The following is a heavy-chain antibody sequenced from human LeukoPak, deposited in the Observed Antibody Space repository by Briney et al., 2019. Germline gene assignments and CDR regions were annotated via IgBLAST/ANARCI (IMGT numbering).Heavy chain of an antibody. CDR1: GGSISSSSYY. V-gene: IGHV4-39*01. CDR2: IYYSGST. Sequence: PSETLSLTCTVSGGSISSSSYYWGWIRQPPGKGLGWIGSIYYSGSTYYNPSLKSRVTISVDTSKNQFSLKLSSVTAADTAVYYCARGCYDFWSGYPTRGGWFDPWGQGTLVTVSS. CDR3: ARGCYDFWSGYPTRGGWFDP. D-gene: IGHD3-3*01. J-gene: IGHJ5*02.